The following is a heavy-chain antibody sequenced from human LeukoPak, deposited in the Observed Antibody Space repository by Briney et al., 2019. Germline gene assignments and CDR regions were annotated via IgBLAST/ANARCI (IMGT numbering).Heavy chain of an antibody. D-gene: IGHD1-26*01. V-gene: IGHV3-30-3*01. Sequence: GSLRLSCAASGFTFSSYAMHWVRQAPGKGLEWVAVISYDGSNKYYADSVKGRFTISRDNSKNTLYLQMNSLRAEDTAVYYCAHLAGATWGAGYWGQGTLVTVSS. CDR2: ISYDGSNK. J-gene: IGHJ4*02. CDR1: GFTFSSYA. CDR3: AHLAGATWGAGY.